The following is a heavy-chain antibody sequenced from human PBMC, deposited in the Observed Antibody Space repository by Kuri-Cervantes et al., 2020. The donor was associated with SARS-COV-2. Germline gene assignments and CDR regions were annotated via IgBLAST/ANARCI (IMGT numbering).Heavy chain of an antibody. D-gene: IGHD2-2*01. J-gene: IGHJ4*02. CDR2: INHSGST. CDR1: GGSFSGYY. Sequence: GSLRLSCTVSGGSFSGYYWSWIRQPPGKGLEWIGEINHSGSTNYNPSLKSRVTISVDTSKNQFSLKLSSVTAADTAVYYCARKSACSSTSCYPGAFDYWGQGTLVTVSS. CDR3: ARKSACSSTSCYPGAFDY. V-gene: IGHV4-34*01.